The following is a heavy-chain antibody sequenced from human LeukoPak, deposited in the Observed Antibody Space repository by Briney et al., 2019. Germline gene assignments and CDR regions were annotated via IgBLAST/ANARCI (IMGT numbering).Heavy chain of an antibody. CDR1: GGSFSGYY. J-gene: IGHJ4*02. V-gene: IGHV4-34*01. Sequence: SETLSLTCAVYGGSFSGYYWSWIRQPPGKGLEWVGEINHSGSTNYNPSLKSRVTISVDTSKNQFSLKLSSVTAADTAVYYCAREDYGDYRIDYWGQGTLVTVSS. D-gene: IGHD4-17*01. CDR2: INHSGST. CDR3: AREDYGDYRIDY.